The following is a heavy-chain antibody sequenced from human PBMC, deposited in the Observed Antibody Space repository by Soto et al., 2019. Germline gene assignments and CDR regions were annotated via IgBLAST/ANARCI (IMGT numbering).Heavy chain of an antibody. CDR2: ISGSGGST. J-gene: IGHJ4*02. V-gene: IGHV3-23*01. Sequence: GGSLRLSCAASGFTFSSYAMSWVRQPPGKGLEWVSAISGSGGSTYYADSVKGRFTISRDNSKNTLYLQMNSLRAEDTAVYYCAKLERYYYDSSGNFDYWGQGTLVTVSS. D-gene: IGHD3-22*01. CDR1: GFTFSSYA. CDR3: AKLERYYYDSSGNFDY.